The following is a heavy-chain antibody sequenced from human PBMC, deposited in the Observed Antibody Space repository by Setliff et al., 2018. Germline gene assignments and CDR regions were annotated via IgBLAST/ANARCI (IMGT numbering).Heavy chain of an antibody. Sequence: LRLSCAASGFTFSSYAMHWVRQAPGKGLEWVAVISYDGSNKYYADSVKGRFTISRDNSKNTLYLQMNSLRAEDTAVYYCARGAYGSGSYYKHYYYMDVWGKGTTVTVSS. V-gene: IGHV3-30*04. CDR1: GFTFSSYA. J-gene: IGHJ6*03. CDR3: ARGAYGSGSYYKHYYYMDV. CDR2: ISYDGSNK. D-gene: IGHD3-10*01.